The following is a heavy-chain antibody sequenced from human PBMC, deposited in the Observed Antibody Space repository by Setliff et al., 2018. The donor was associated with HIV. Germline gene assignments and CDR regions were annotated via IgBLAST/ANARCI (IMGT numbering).Heavy chain of an antibody. D-gene: IGHD3-10*01. CDR3: GRSDTTMIRGTPFYMDD. Sequence: SETLSLTCTVSDGSISGSSCYWGWIRQSPGKGLEWIGSIYYSGDKYYNPSLKSRITITIDTSKNEFSLKMRSVTDADTAVYYCGRSDTTMIRGTPFYMDDWGKGTTVTVSS. J-gene: IGHJ6*03. CDR2: IYYSGDK. V-gene: IGHV4-39*01. CDR1: DGSISGSSCY.